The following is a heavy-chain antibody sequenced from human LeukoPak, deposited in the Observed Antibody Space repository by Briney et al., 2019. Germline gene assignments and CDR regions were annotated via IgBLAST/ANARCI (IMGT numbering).Heavy chain of an antibody. D-gene: IGHD3-3*01. V-gene: IGHV3-23*01. J-gene: IGHJ4*02. CDR2: ISGSGGNT. Sequence: GGSLRLSCAASGFTFSSYAMTWVRQAPGKGLEWVSVISGSGGNTYYADSVKGRFTISSDNSKNTLSLQMNSLRADDTAVYYCAKEKPYNYDFWSGYFDYWGQGTLVTVSS. CDR3: AKEKPYNYDFWSGYFDY. CDR1: GFTFSSYA.